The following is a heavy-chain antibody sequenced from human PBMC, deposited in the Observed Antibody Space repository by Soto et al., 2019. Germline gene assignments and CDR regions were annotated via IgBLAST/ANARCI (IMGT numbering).Heavy chain of an antibody. CDR2: IVPMFDST. CDR1: GGSLSTYA. Sequence: VASVKVSCKASGGSLSTYAITWVRQAPGQGLEWMGAIVPMFDSTNYARKFQGRGTITADESTSTAYMELSSLRAEDTAVYYCARETGSYSGFDLCGQGTLLTLSS. J-gene: IGHJ4*02. V-gene: IGHV1-69*13. CDR3: ARETGSYSGFDL. D-gene: IGHD3-10*01.